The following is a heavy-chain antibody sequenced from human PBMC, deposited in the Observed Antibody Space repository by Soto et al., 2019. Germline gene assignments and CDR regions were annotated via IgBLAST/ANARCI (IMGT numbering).Heavy chain of an antibody. J-gene: IGHJ4*02. CDR2: ISSNGGST. CDR1: GFTVSSYA. Sequence: GSLRLSWAACGFTVSSYAMHWVRQAPGKGLEYVSAISSNGGSTYYANSVKGRFTISRDNSKNTLYLQMGSLRAGDMAVYYCASSGYSSSWSPFDYWGQGTLVTVSS. CDR3: ASSGYSSSWSPFDY. V-gene: IGHV3-64*01. D-gene: IGHD6-13*01.